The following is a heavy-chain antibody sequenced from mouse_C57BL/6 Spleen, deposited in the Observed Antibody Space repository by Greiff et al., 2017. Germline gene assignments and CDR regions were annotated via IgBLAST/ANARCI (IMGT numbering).Heavy chain of an antibody. CDR2: ISYDGSN. Sequence: DVKLQESGPGLVKPSQSLSLTCSVTGYSITSGYYWNWIRQFPGNKLEWMGYISYDGSNNYNPSLKNRISITRDTSKNQFFLKLNSVTTEDTATYYCARDAGAYFDYWGQGTTLTVSS. V-gene: IGHV3-6*01. CDR3: ARDAGAYFDY. CDR1: GYSITSGYY. J-gene: IGHJ2*01.